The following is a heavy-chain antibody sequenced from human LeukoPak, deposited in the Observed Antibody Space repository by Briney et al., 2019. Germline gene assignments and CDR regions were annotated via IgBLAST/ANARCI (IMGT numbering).Heavy chain of an antibody. CDR3: ARSGFSNMGC. CDR1: GFIFSNYG. D-gene: IGHD2/OR15-2a*01. CDR2: IHSGGST. Sequence: GGSLRLSCAASGFIFSNYGMNWVRQAPGKGLEWVSVIHSGGSTYYADSVKGRFTMSRDNSKNTLSLQMNSLRVEDTAVYYCARSGFSNMGCWGQGTLVTVSS. V-gene: IGHV3-53*01. J-gene: IGHJ4*02.